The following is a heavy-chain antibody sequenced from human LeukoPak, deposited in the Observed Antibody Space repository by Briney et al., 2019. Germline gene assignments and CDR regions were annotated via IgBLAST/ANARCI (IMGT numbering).Heavy chain of an antibody. J-gene: IGHJ4*02. D-gene: IGHD3-16*01. CDR3: ARGAGGLDS. V-gene: IGHV3-7*01. CDR1: GFTPTNYW. CDR2: LKQDGRED. Sequence: GGALRLSCAASGFTPTNYWMSSVREAPGEGLERVANLKQDGREDYYVDSVKGGVTISRDNAKKSLYLHMNSLRGEDTALYYCARGAGGLDSWGEGTLVTASS.